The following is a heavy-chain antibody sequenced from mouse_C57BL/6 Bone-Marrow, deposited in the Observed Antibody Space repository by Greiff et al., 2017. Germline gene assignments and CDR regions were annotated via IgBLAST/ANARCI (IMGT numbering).Heavy chain of an antibody. CDR3: ARGDFHYYGSSSGFAY. V-gene: IGHV1-19*01. CDR1: GYTFTDYY. J-gene: IGHJ3*01. Sequence: VQLQQSGPVLVKPGASVKMSCKASGYTFTDYYMNWVKQSHGKSLEWIGVINPYNGGTSYNQKFKGKATLTVDKSSSTAYMGLRSLTSEDSAVYYCARGDFHYYGSSSGFAYWGQGTLVTVSA. CDR2: INPYNGGT. D-gene: IGHD1-1*01.